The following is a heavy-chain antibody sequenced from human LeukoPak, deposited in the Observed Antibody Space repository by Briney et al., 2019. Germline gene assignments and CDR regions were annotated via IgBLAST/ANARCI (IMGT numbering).Heavy chain of an antibody. V-gene: IGHV4-31*03. J-gene: IGHJ4*02. CDR3: ARAARLVEFDY. CDR1: GGSISSGGYF. D-gene: IGHD3-9*01. CDR2: IYYSGST. Sequence: PSQTLSLTCTVSGGSISSGGYFWSWIRQHPGQGLEWIGYIYYSGSTYYNPSLKSRVTISVDTSKNQFSLKLSSVTAADTAVYYCARAARLVEFDYWGQGTLVTVSS.